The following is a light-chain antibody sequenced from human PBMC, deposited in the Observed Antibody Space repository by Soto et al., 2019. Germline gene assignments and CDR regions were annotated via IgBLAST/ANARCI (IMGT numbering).Light chain of an antibody. CDR3: QSYDSSLSGYV. J-gene: IGLJ1*01. CDR1: SSNIGAGYD. CDR2: VNT. V-gene: IGLV1-40*01. Sequence: QSVLTQPPSVSGAPGQRVTISCTGSSSNIGAGYDVHWYQQLPGTAPKLLIYVNTNRPSGVPGRFSGSKSGTSASLAITGLQAEDEADYYCQSYDSSLSGYVFGTWTKLTVL.